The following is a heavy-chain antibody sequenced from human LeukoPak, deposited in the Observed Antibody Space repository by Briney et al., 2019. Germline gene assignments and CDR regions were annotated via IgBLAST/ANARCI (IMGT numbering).Heavy chain of an antibody. D-gene: IGHD5-18*01. CDR3: ARAGERGYNGYDDAFDI. CDR1: GGSISSSSYY. CDR2: IYDSGST. V-gene: IGHV4-61*01. J-gene: IGHJ3*02. Sequence: PSETLSLTCTVSGGSISSSSYYWSWIRQPPGKGLEWIGYIYDSGSTKYNPSLKSRLTISVDTSRNQFSLKLSSVTAADTAMYYCARAGERGYNGYDDAFDIWGQGTMVTVSS.